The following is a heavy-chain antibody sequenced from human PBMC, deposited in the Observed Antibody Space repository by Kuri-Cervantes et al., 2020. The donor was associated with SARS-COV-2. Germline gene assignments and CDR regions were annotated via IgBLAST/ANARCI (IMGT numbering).Heavy chain of an antibody. J-gene: IGHJ6*02. D-gene: IGHD3-9*01. CDR3: ARHGNELRYFDWLSHDDYYGMDV. V-gene: IGHV3-64*02. CDR1: GFTFSSYA. CDR2: ISSNGGST. Sequence: GGSLRLSCAASGFTFSSYAMHWVRQAPGKGLEYVSAISSNGGSTYYADSVKGRFTISRDNSKNTLYLQMGSLKASDTAMYYCARHGNELRYFDWLSHDDYYGMDVWGQGTTVTVSS.